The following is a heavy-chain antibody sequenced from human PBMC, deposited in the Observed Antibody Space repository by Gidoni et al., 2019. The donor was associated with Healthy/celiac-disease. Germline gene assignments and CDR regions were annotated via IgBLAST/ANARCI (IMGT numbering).Heavy chain of an antibody. CDR2: INHSGST. CDR3: AGLGSYLY. CDR1: GGSFSGYY. J-gene: IGHJ4*02. D-gene: IGHD3-10*01. V-gene: IGHV4-34*01. Sequence: QVQLQQWGAGLLTPSETLSLTCAVYGGSFSGYYWSWIRQPPGKGLEWIGEINHSGSTNYNPSLKSRVTISVDTSKNQFSLKLSSVTAADTAVYYCAGLGSYLYWGQGTLVTVSS.